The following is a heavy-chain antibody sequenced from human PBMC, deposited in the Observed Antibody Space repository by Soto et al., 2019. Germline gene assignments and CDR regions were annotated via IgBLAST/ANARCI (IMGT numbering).Heavy chain of an antibody. CDR3: ARDQAATDAFDI. Sequence: ASVKVSCKASGYTFTSYYMHWVRQAPGQGLEWMGIINPSGGSTSYAQKLQGRVTMTRDTSTSTVYMELSSLRSEDTAVYYCARDQAATDAFDIWGQGTMVTVSS. D-gene: IGHD6-25*01. CDR1: GYTFTSYY. CDR2: INPSGGST. J-gene: IGHJ3*02. V-gene: IGHV1-46*01.